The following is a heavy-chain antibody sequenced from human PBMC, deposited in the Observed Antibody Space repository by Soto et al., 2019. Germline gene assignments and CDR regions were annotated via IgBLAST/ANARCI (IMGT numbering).Heavy chain of an antibody. V-gene: IGHV1-69*13. CDR3: ARDGTLYDSRAYYYLY. J-gene: IGHJ4*02. CDR2: ITPMFGTP. CDR1: GRTFSSYT. D-gene: IGHD3-22*01. Sequence: SVKVSCKASGRTFSSYTITWVRQAPGQGLEWMGGITPMFGTPNYAQKFRGRVTITADESSSTAYMELSSLRSEDTAMYFCARDGTLYDSRAYYYLYWGQGTLVTVSS.